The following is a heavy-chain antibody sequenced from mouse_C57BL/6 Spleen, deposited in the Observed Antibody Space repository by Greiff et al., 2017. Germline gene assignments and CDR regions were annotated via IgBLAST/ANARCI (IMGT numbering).Heavy chain of an antibody. Sequence: QVQLQQSGAELVKPGASVKISCKASGYAFSSYWMNWVKQRPGKGLEWIGQIYPGDGDTNYNGKFKGKATLTADKSSSTAYMQLSSLTSEDSAVYFCARALYYSNHFDYWGQGTTLTVSS. CDR1: GYAFSSYW. V-gene: IGHV1-80*01. CDR2: IYPGDGDT. J-gene: IGHJ2*01. D-gene: IGHD2-5*01. CDR3: ARALYYSNHFDY.